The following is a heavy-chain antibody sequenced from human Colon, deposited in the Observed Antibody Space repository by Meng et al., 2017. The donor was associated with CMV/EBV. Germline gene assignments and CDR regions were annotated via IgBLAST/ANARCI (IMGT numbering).Heavy chain of an antibody. D-gene: IGHD1-26*01. CDR3: ARVPRSGGYTPGWIHL. CDR1: GYTFSDYY. Sequence: ASVKVSCKASGYTFSDYYLHWVRQAPGQGLEWMGWINPNSGRTNYAQKFQGRVTMTGDTSINTAYMELSSLTSDDTAIYYCARVPRSGGYTPGWIHLWGQGSSVTVSS. V-gene: IGHV1-2*02. CDR2: INPNSGRT. J-gene: IGHJ5*02.